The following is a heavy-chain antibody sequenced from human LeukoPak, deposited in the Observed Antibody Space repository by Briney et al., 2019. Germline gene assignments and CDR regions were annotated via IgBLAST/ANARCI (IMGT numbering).Heavy chain of an antibody. Sequence: TGGSLRLSCAASGFTFSSYWMRWVRQAPGKGLEGVANIKNDGSEEYYVDSVKGRFTISRDNAKNSLFLQMNSLTVEDTAVYYCARAIRGSAVDTGDRWGQGTLVTIPS. D-gene: IGHD3-10*01. CDR1: GFTFSSYW. CDR2: IKNDGSEE. CDR3: ARAIRGSAVDTGDR. V-gene: IGHV3-7*01. J-gene: IGHJ4*02.